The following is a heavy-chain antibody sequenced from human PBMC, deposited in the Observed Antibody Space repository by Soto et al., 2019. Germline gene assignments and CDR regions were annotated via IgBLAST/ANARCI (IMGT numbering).Heavy chain of an antibody. CDR1: GGTFSSYA. CDR3: ALGSGYSRAFGY. D-gene: IGHD6-13*01. V-gene: IGHV1-69*13. Sequence: SVKVSCKASGGTFSSYAISWVRQAPGQGLEWMGGIIPIFGTANYAQNFQGRVTITADESTSTAYMELSSLRSEDTAVYYCALGSGYSRAFGYWGQGTLVTVSS. CDR2: IIPIFGTA. J-gene: IGHJ4*02.